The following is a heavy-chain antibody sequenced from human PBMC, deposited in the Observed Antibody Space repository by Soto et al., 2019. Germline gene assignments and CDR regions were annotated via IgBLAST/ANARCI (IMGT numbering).Heavy chain of an antibody. J-gene: IGHJ5*02. CDR2: ISYDGSNK. Sequence: PGGSLRLSCAASGFTFSSYGMHWVRQAPGKGLEWVAVISYDGSNKYYADSVKGRFTISRDNSKNTLYLQMNSLRAEDTAVYYCAKDVFVAWGQGTLVTVSS. CDR1: GFTFSSYG. V-gene: IGHV3-30*18. CDR3: AKDVFVA.